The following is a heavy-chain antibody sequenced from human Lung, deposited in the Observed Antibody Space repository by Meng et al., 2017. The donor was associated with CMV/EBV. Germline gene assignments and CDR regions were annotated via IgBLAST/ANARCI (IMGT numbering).Heavy chain of an antibody. CDR3: ARVPYGGYHY. D-gene: IGHD4-17*01. V-gene: IGHV3-21*01. Sequence: GGSLRLXCAASGFIFSSYSMNWVRQAPGKGLEWVSSISISSGYKNYADSVKGRFTISRDNAKNILYLQMNSLRAEDTAVYYCARVPYGGYHYWGQGTVVNGAS. CDR1: GFIFSSYS. CDR2: ISISSGYK. J-gene: IGHJ4*02.